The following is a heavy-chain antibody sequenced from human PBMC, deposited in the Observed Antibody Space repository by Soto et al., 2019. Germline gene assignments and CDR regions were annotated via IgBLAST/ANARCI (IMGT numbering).Heavy chain of an antibody. CDR2: IIPILGRA. CDR1: GGPFSSYH. V-gene: IGHV1-69*02. CDR3: AMVGGTTSSNWFDP. Sequence: QVQLVQSGAEVKKPGSSVKLSCKASGGPFSSYHISWVRQAPGQGLEWVGRIIPILGRANNAQHFQGRVTITADTSTNPAYTELSTLPSEDTAVYYCAMVGGTTSSNWFDPCGHGTLVTVSS. D-gene: IGHD2-2*01. J-gene: IGHJ5*02.